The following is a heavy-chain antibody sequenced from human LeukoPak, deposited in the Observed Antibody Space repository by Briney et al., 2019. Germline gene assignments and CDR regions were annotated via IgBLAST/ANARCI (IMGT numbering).Heavy chain of an antibody. CDR1: GGSISSSSYY. Sequence: PSQTLSLTCTVSGGSISSSSYYWGWIRQPPGKGLEWIGSIYYSGSTYYNPSLKSRVTISVDTSKNQFSLKLSSVTAADTAVYYCAREYWFDPWGQGTLVTVSS. CDR3: AREYWFDP. J-gene: IGHJ5*02. CDR2: IYYSGST. V-gene: IGHV4-39*07.